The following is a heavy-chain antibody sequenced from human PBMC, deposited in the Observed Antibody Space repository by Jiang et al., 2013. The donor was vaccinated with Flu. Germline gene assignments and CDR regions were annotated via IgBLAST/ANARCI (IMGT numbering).Heavy chain of an antibody. CDR3: ARFRLATVDAFDI. CDR2: IYYSGST. CDR1: GGSISSSSYY. D-gene: IGHD1-26*01. Sequence: GSGLVKPSETLSLTCTVSGGSISSSSYYWGWIRQPPGKGLEWIGSIYYSGSTYYNPSLKSRVTISVDTSKNQFSLKLSSVTAADTAVYYCARFRLATVDAFDIWGQGTMVTVSS. V-gene: IGHV4-39*01. J-gene: IGHJ3*02.